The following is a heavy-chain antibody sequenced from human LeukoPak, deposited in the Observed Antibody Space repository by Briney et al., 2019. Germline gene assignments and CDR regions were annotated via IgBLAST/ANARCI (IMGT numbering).Heavy chain of an antibody. CDR1: GYTFTSYD. Sequence: ASVKVSCKASGYTFTSYDISWVRQAPGQGLEWMGGIIPIFGTANYAQKFQGRVTITADKSTSTAYMELSSLRSEDTAVYYCARPDKPYSSSWYYFDYWGQGTLVTVSS. CDR2: IIPIFGTA. V-gene: IGHV1-69*06. J-gene: IGHJ4*02. CDR3: ARPDKPYSSSWYYFDY. D-gene: IGHD6-13*01.